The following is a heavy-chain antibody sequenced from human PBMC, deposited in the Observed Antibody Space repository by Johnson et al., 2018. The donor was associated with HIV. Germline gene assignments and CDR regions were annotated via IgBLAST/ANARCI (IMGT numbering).Heavy chain of an antibody. V-gene: IGHV3-53*01. CDR1: WFTVSSNY. J-gene: IGHJ3*02. CDR3: ARDMCSGGSCYAFDI. D-gene: IGHD2-15*01. CDR2: IYSGGST. Sequence: VRLVESGGGLIQPGGSLRLSCAASWFTVSSNYMSWVRQAPGKGLEWVSVIYSGGSTYYAYSVKGRFTISRYNSKNTLYLQMNSLRAEDTAVYYCARDMCSGGSCYAFDIWGQGTMVTVSS.